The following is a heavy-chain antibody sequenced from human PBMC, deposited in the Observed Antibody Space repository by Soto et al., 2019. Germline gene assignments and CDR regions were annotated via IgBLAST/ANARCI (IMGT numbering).Heavy chain of an antibody. V-gene: IGHV6-1*01. CDR2: TYYRSKWYN. Sequence: SQTLSLTCAISGDSVSSNSAAWNWIRQSPSRGLEWLGRTYYRSKWYNDYAVSVKSRITINPDTSKNKISLQLNSVTPEDTAVYYCARELGYYDSSGYPPSYYGMDVWGQGTTVTV. J-gene: IGHJ6*02. D-gene: IGHD3-22*01. CDR1: GDSVSSNSAA. CDR3: ARELGYYDSSGYPPSYYGMDV.